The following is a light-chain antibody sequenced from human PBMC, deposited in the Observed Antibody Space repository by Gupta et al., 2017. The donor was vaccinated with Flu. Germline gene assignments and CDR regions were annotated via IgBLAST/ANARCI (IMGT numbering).Light chain of an antibody. V-gene: IGKV1-39*01. J-gene: IGKJ1*01. CDR3: QQSYSTPWT. CDR1: ETITTY. CDR2: AAS. Sequence: DIQMTPSPASLSASVGDRVTITCRASETITTYLNWYQQKPGEAPKLLIYAASSLESGVPSRFGGSGSETDFTLTISSLQPEDFASYYCQQSYSTPWTFGQGTRVEV.